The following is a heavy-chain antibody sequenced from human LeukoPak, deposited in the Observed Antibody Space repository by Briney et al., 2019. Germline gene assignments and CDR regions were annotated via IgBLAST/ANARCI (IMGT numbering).Heavy chain of an antibody. D-gene: IGHD5-24*01. Sequence: AXXGTFSSYAIXWVRQAPGQGLEWMGGIIPIFGTANYSQKFQGRVTITADESTSTAYMELSSLRSEDTAVYYCARQRATAPLEYWGQGTLVTASS. CDR2: IIPIFGTA. V-gene: IGHV1-69*01. J-gene: IGHJ4*02. CDR3: ARQRATAPLEY. CDR1: XGTFSSYA.